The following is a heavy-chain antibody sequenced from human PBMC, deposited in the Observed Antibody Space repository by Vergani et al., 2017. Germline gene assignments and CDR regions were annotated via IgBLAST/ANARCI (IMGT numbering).Heavy chain of an antibody. CDR2: ISGSGGST. CDR1: GFTFSSYA. Sequence: EVQLLESGGGLVQPGGSLRLSCAASGFTFSSYAMSWVRQAPGKGLEWVSAISGSGGSTYYADSVKGRFTISRDNSKNTLYLQMNSLRAEDTAVYYCAKEGTYYDFWSGYYPFDYWGQGTLVTVSS. J-gene: IGHJ4*02. CDR3: AKEGTYYDFWSGYYPFDY. V-gene: IGHV3-23*01. D-gene: IGHD3-3*01.